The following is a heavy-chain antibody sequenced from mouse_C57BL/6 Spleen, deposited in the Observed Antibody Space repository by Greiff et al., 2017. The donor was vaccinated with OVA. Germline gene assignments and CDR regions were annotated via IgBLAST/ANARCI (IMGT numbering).Heavy chain of an antibody. Sequence: DVKLQESGGGLVKPGGSLKLSCAASGFTFSDYGMHWVRQAPEKGLEWVAYISSGSSTIYYADTVKGRFTISRDNAKNTLFLQMTSLRSEDTAMYYCARRVYGSSYFDYWGQGTTLTVSS. V-gene: IGHV5-17*01. J-gene: IGHJ2*01. CDR2: ISSGSSTI. CDR1: GFTFSDYG. D-gene: IGHD1-1*01. CDR3: ARRVYGSSYFDY.